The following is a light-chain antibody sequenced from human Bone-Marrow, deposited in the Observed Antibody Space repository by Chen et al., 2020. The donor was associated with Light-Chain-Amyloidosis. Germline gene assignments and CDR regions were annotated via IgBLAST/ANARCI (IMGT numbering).Light chain of an antibody. CDR3: QSADSSGTYEVI. CDR2: RDT. CDR1: DLPTKY. J-gene: IGLJ2*01. V-gene: IGLV3-25*03. Sequence: SYELTQPPSVSVSPGQPARLTCSGDDLPTKYAYWYQQKPGQAPVLVRHRDTERPSGISERFSGSSSGTTATLTISGVQAEDEADYHCQSADSSGTYEVIFGGGTKLTVL.